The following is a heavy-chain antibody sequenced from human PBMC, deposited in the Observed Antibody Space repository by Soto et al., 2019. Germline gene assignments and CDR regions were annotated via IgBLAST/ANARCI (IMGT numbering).Heavy chain of an antibody. CDR1: GGSLSGATYS. CDR3: ARSREFDY. CDR2: IFPSGTT. V-gene: IGHV4-30-2*01. Sequence: PSETLSLTCGVSGGSLSGATYSWNWIRQPPGKGLAWIGYIFPSGTTYYNPALKSRVTISIDVSKNQFSLSLRSLTAADTAVYSCARSREFDYWSQGTLVTV. J-gene: IGHJ4*02.